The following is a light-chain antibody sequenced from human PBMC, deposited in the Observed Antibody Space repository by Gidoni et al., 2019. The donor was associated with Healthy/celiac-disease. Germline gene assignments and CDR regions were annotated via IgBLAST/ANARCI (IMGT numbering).Light chain of an antibody. Sequence: ESVLTQSPGTLSLSPGERATLSCRASQSVSSSYLAWYQQKPGQAPRLLIYGASSRATGIPDRFSGSGSGTDFTLTISRLEPEDSAVYYCQQYGSSPLFGQGTKVEIK. CDR2: GAS. CDR1: QSVSSSY. CDR3: QQYGSSPL. V-gene: IGKV3-20*01. J-gene: IGKJ1*01.